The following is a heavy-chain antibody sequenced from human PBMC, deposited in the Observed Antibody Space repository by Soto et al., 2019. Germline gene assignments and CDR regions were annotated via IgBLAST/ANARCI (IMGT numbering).Heavy chain of an antibody. V-gene: IGHV4-34*01. CDR3: ARVSGIYYYGMDV. J-gene: IGHJ6*02. CDR1: GGSFSGYY. CDR2: INHSGST. D-gene: IGHD3-10*01. Sequence: ETLSLTCAVYGGSFSGYYWSWIRQPPGKGLEWIGEINHSGSTNYNPSLKSRVTISVDTSKNQFSLKLSSVTAADTAVYYCARVSGIYYYGMDVWGQGTTVTVSS.